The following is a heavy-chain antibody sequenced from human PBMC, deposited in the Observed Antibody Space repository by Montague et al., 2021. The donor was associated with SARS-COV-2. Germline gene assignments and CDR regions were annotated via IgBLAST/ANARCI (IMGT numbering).Heavy chain of an antibody. V-gene: IGHV4-39*01. J-gene: IGHJ4*02. CDR1: GGSISSSSYY. CDR3: ARHPLRMITFGGVMGFDY. D-gene: IGHD3-16*01. CDR2: IYYSGST. Sequence: SETLSLTCTVSGGSISSSSYYWGWIRQPPGKGLEWIGSIYYSGSTYYNPSIKSRVTISVDATKNQFSLKLSAVTAADTAVYYCARHPLRMITFGGVMGFDYWGQGTLVTVSS.